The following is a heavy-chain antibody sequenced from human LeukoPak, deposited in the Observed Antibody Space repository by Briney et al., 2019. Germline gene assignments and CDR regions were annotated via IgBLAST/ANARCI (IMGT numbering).Heavy chain of an antibody. J-gene: IGHJ4*02. CDR2: INPNSGGT. CDR1: GYTFTDYY. D-gene: IGHD6-13*01. Sequence: ASVKVSCKASGYTFTDYYIHWVRQAPGQGLEWMGWINPNSGGTNYAQKFQGRVTMTRDTSISTAYMELSRLKSDDTAVYYCVILAAGTLGYWGQGTLVTVSS. CDR3: VILAAGTLGY. V-gene: IGHV1-2*02.